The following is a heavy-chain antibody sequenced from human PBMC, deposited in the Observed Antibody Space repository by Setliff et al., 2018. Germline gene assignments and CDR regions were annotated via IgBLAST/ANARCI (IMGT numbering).Heavy chain of an antibody. CDR3: TKGRVGLAARAGY. J-gene: IGHJ4*02. D-gene: IGHD1-26*01. CDR2: IYYSGST. Sequence: SETLSLTCTVSGGSISSGSYYWSWIRQPAGKGLEWIGYIYYSGSTNYNPSLKSRVTISVDTSRNQFSLQLSSVTSADTAIYYCTKGRVGLAARAGYWGQGTLVTVSS. V-gene: IGHV4-61*10. CDR1: GGSISSGSYY.